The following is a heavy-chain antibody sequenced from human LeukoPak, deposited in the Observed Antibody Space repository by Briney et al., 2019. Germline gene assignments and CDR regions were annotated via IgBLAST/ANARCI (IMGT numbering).Heavy chain of an antibody. V-gene: IGHV3-30-3*01. J-gene: IGHJ4*02. CDR1: GFTFSSYA. CDR3: ARVRGYDILTGYHDY. Sequence: GGSLRLSCAASGFTFSSYAMHWVRQAPGKGLEWVAVISYDGSNKYYADSVKGRFTISRDNSKNTLYLQMNSLRAEDTAVYYCARVRGYDILTGYHDYWGQGTLVTASS. CDR2: ISYDGSNK. D-gene: IGHD3-9*01.